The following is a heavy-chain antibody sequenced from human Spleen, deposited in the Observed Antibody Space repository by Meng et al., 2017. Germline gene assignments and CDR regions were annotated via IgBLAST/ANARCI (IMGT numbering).Heavy chain of an antibody. Sequence: HLWQSGSEWRQLGHKVKFSCKASGYTLTSYAINWLRQAPGQGLEWMGWIDTKTGSPRYAQGFKGRLVFSSDTSVSTAYLEISGLKADDTAVYYCTRDGYSDCSRTSCFDYWGQGTLVTVSS. J-gene: IGHJ4*02. CDR2: IDTKTGSP. CDR3: TRDGYSDCSRTSCFDY. D-gene: IGHD2-2*01. V-gene: IGHV7-4-1*02. CDR1: GYTLTSYA.